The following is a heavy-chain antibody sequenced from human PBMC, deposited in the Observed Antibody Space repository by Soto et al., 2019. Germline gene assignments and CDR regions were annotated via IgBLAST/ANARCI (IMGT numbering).Heavy chain of an antibody. V-gene: IGHV3-7*01. J-gene: IGHJ4*02. CDR3: ASKYPGYCSGGSCYYFDY. CDR2: IKQDGSEK. D-gene: IGHD2-15*01. Sequence: PGGSLRLSCAASGFTFSSYWMSWIRQAPGKRLEWVANIKQDGSEKYYVDSVKGRFTISRDNAKNLLYLQMNSLRAEDTAVYYCASKYPGYCSGGSCYYFDYWGQGTLVTVS. CDR1: GFTFSSYW.